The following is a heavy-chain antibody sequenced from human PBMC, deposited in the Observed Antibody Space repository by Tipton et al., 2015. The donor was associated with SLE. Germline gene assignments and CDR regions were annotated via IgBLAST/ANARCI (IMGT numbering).Heavy chain of an antibody. D-gene: IGHD3-10*01. J-gene: IGHJ4*02. CDR3: VREAGAPGYFDY. CDR2: INGPGSVT. V-gene: IGHV3-74*01. Sequence: SLRLSCAASGFTFSSSWMHWVRQAPGEGLVWVSRINGPGSVTNYADSVNGRFTISRDNAENTLHLQMNSLRAEDTAVYYCVREAGAPGYFDYWGQGMLVTVSS. CDR1: GFTFSSSW.